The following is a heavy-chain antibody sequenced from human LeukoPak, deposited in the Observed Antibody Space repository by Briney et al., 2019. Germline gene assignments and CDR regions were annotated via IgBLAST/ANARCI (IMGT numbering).Heavy chain of an antibody. D-gene: IGHD3-3*01. CDR2: ISGSGGST. CDR1: GFTFSNYA. CDR3: AKGGQNYDFWRFDY. Sequence: GGSLRLSCAASGFTFSNYAMNWVRQAPGKGLERVSSISGSGGSTYFAGSVKGRVTISRDNSKNTMYMQMNSLRVEDTAVYYCAKGGQNYDFWRFDYWGQGSLVTASS. J-gene: IGHJ4*02. V-gene: IGHV3-23*01.